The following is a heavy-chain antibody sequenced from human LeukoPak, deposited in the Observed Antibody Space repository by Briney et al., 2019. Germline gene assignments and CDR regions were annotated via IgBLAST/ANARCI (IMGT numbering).Heavy chain of an antibody. CDR2: ISSSSSYI. CDR1: GFTFSSYS. V-gene: IGHV3-21*01. D-gene: IGHD3-22*01. CDR3: ARGPIDYYYDSSGYDY. J-gene: IGHJ4*02. Sequence: PGGSLRLSCAASGFTFSSYSMNWVRQAAGKGLEWVSSISSSSSYIYYADSVKGRFTISRDNAKNSLYLQMNSLRAEDTAVYYCARGPIDYYYDSSGYDYWGQGTLVTVSS.